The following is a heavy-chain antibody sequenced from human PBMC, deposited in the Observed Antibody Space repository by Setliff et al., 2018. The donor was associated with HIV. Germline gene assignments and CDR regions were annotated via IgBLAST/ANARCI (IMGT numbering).Heavy chain of an antibody. V-gene: IGHV4-39*01. CDR1: GGSISRSAPY. J-gene: IGHJ4*02. Sequence: KPSETLSLTCTVSGGSISRSAPYWAWIRQPPGKGLQWIGTVHYSGTTHHNPSLKSRVIISVDTYNSQLSLVLTSVTSADTSIYYCARHVTTYDFWQTSASAEALNYWGQGTLVTVSS. CDR2: VHYSGTT. D-gene: IGHD3-3*01. CDR3: ARHVTTYDFWQTSASAEALNY.